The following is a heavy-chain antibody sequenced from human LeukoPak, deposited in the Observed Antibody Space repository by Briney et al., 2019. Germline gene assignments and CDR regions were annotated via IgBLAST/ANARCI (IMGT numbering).Heavy chain of an antibody. CDR2: IIPIFGTA. Sequence: ASVKVSCKASGGTFSSYAISWVRQAPGRGLEWMGGIIPIFGTANYAQKFQGRVTITADESTSTAYMELSSLRSEDTAVYYCASTARNYYYYGMDVWGKGTTVTVSS. D-gene: IGHD2-21*02. CDR3: ASTARNYYYYGMDV. CDR1: GGTFSSYA. J-gene: IGHJ6*04. V-gene: IGHV1-69*01.